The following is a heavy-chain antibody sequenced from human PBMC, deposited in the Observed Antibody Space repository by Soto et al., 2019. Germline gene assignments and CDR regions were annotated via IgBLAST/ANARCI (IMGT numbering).Heavy chain of an antibody. CDR3: ASLFITVADTSDY. Sequence: QLQLQESGPGLVKPSETLSLTCTVSGGSISSSSYYWGWVRQPPGKGLEWIGSIYYSGSTYYSPSLKSRVTISVDTSKNQFSLKLSSVTAADTAVYYCASLFITVADTSDYWGQGTLVTVSS. V-gene: IGHV4-39*01. CDR1: GGSISSSSYY. CDR2: IYYSGST. J-gene: IGHJ4*02. D-gene: IGHD6-19*01.